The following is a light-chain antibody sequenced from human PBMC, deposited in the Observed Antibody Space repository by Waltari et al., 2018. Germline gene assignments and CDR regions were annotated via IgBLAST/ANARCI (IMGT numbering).Light chain of an antibody. CDR1: SNDVGGYNS. Sequence: QSALTQPASVSGSPGQSVTTFCAGTSNDVGGYNSVLWYQEHPGQAPRVIIYDVSDRPSGVSDRFSGSKSGNTASLTISGLQAEDEADYYCSSQSSNDVVLFGGGTKLTVL. CDR3: SSQSSNDVVL. J-gene: IGLJ2*01. CDR2: DVS. V-gene: IGLV2-14*01.